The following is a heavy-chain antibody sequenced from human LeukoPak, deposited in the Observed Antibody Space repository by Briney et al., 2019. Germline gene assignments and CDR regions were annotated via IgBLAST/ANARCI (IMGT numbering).Heavy chain of an antibody. CDR1: GGTFSSYA. CDR2: IIPILGIA. J-gene: IGHJ3*02. D-gene: IGHD6-19*01. CDR3: ARRLSAVAGGSDAFDI. V-gene: IGHV1-69*04. Sequence: ASVKVSCKASGGTFSSYAISWVRQAPGQGLEWMGRIIPILGIANYAQKFQGRVTITADKSTSTAYMELSSLRSEDTAVYYCARRLSAVAGGSDAFDIWGQGTMVTVSS.